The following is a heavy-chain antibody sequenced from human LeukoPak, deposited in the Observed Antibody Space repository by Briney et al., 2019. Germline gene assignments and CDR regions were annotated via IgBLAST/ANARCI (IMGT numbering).Heavy chain of an antibody. J-gene: IGHJ4*02. CDR2: ISYDGSNK. Sequence: PGGSLRLSCAASGFTFSSYGMHWVRQAPDKGLEWVAVISYDGSNKYYADSVKGRFTISRDNSKNTLYLQMNSLRAEDTAVYYCAKVPGGTMIYNYFDYWGQGTLVTVSS. CDR3: AKVPGGTMIYNYFDY. D-gene: IGHD3-22*01. V-gene: IGHV3-30*18. CDR1: GFTFSSYG.